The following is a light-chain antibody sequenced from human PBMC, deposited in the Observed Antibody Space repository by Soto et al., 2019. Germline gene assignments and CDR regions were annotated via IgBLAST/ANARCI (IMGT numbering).Light chain of an antibody. CDR2: DAS. CDR3: QQYNSYPYT. J-gene: IGKJ2*01. CDR1: QSICRW. Sequence: DIQMTQSPSTLSASVGDRVTIACRASQSICRWLAWYQQKPGKAPKFLIYDASSLESGVPSRFSGSGSGTEFTLTISSLQPDDFATYYCQQYNSYPYTFGQGTKLEIK. V-gene: IGKV1-5*01.